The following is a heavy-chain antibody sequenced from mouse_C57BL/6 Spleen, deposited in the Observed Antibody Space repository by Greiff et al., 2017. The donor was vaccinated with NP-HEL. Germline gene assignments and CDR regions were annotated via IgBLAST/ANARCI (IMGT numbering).Heavy chain of an antibody. CDR1: GYTFTSYW. Sequence: VQLKQPGAELVRPGSSVKLSCKASGYTFTSYWMDWVKQRPGQGLEWIGNIYPSDSETHYNQKFKDKATLTVDKSSSTAYMQLSSLTSEDSAVYYCARSAYYSYYFDYWGQGTTLTVSS. V-gene: IGHV1-61*01. D-gene: IGHD2-12*01. CDR2: IYPSDSET. CDR3: ARSAYYSYYFDY. J-gene: IGHJ2*01.